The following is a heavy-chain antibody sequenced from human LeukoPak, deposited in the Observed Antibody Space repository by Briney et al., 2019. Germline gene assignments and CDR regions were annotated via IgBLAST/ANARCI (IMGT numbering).Heavy chain of an antibody. V-gene: IGHV4-34*01. CDR3: ARGIRGTCDP. CDR2: INHSGST. J-gene: IGHJ5*02. Sequence: PSETLSLTCAVYGGSFSGYYWSWIRQPPGKGLEWIGEINHSGSTNYNPSLKSRVTISVGTSKNQFSLKLSSVTAADTAVYYCARGIRGTCDPWGQGTLVTVSS. CDR1: GGSFSGYY. D-gene: IGHD1-1*01.